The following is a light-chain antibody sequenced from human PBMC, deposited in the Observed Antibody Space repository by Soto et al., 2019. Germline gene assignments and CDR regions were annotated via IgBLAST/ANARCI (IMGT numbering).Light chain of an antibody. J-gene: IGKJ2*01. CDR3: QQHYTTPFT. Sequence: DMVMTQSPDSLAVSLGERATINCKSSQRVLKSSNNKNYLAWYQQKPGQPPKLLIYWTSTRESVVPDRFSGSGSETDFTLTISSLQAEDVAVYYCQQHYTTPFTFGQGTKLEIK. CDR2: WTS. V-gene: IGKV4-1*01. CDR1: QRVLKSSNNKNY.